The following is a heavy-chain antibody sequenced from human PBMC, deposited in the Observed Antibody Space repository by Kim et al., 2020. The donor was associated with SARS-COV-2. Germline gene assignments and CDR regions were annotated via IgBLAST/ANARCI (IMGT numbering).Heavy chain of an antibody. Sequence: GGSLRLSCAASGFTFSDYYMSWIRQAPGKGLEWVSYISSSGSTIYYADSVKGRFTISRDNAKNSLYLQMNSLRAEDTAVYYCARDSRWQYYYGSGSSHDHYYYYYGMDVWGQGTTVTVSS. J-gene: IGHJ6*02. CDR3: ARDSRWQYYYGSGSSHDHYYYYYGMDV. D-gene: IGHD3-10*01. V-gene: IGHV3-11*01. CDR1: GFTFSDYY. CDR2: ISSSGSTI.